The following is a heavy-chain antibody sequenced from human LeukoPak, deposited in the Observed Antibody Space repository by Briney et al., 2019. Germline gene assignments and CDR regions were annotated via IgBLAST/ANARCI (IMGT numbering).Heavy chain of an antibody. Sequence: GGSLRLSCAASGFTFSSYAMSWVRQAPGKGLEWVANIKQDGGQIYYLESVKGRFTVSRDNAKNLLYLQMNSLRAEDTAVYYCARLGARQMLEYWGQGTLATVSS. CDR2: IKQDGGQI. D-gene: IGHD4-17*01. V-gene: IGHV3-7*01. CDR3: ARLGARQMLEY. J-gene: IGHJ4*02. CDR1: GFTFSSYA.